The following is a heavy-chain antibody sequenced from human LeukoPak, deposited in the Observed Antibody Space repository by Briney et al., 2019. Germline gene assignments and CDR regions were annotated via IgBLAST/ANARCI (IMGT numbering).Heavy chain of an antibody. D-gene: IGHD1-14*01. CDR1: GFTFSSCG. CDR3: ATETIGRHYDY. CDR2: IGPTGTDG. Sequence: GGSLRLSCAASGFTFSSCGFNWVRQAPGKGLEWVSSIGPTGTDGYYADSVRGRFTISRDNAKNSMYLQMDSLRGEDTAVYYCATETIGRHYDYWGQGTLLTVSS. V-gene: IGHV3-21*01. J-gene: IGHJ4*02.